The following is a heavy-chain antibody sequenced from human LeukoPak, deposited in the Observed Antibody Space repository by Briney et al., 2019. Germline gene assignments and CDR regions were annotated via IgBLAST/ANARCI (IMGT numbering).Heavy chain of an antibody. V-gene: IGHV3-64*01. CDR2: ISSNGGST. J-gene: IGHJ4*02. CDR1: GFTFSSYA. D-gene: IGHD3-3*01. Sequence: GGSLRLSCAASGFTFSSYAMHWVRQAPGKGLEYVSAISSNGGSTYYANSVKGRFTISRDNSKNTLYLQMGSLRAEDMAVYYCARRAIFGVVPQNYFDYWGQGTLVTVSS. CDR3: ARRAIFGVVPQNYFDY.